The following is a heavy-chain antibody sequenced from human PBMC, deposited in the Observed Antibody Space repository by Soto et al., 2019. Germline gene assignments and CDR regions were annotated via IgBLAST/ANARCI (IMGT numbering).Heavy chain of an antibody. CDR3: ERGYSLAD. J-gene: IGHJ4*02. D-gene: IGHD2-21*01. Sequence: GGSLRLSCAASAFTFRSYAMHWVRQAPGKGLEWVAVISYDGTYKYYADSVKGRFTISRDNSKNTLYLQMSSLRPEDTAVYYCERGYSLADWGQGTLVTVSS. CDR1: AFTFRSYA. V-gene: IGHV3-30-3*01. CDR2: ISYDGTYK.